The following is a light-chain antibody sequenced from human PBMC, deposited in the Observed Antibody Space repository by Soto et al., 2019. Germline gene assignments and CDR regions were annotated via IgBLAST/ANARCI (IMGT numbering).Light chain of an antibody. J-gene: IGLJ3*02. CDR1: SSNIGSNY. Sequence: QSVLTQPPSTSGTPGQRVTVSRSGSSSNIGSNYVYWYQQLPGTAPKLLIYGDDQRPSGVPDRFSGSKSGTSVSLAISGVRSEDEADYYCAAWDDSLNGWVFGGGTQLTVL. CDR3: AAWDDSLNGWV. CDR2: GDD. V-gene: IGLV1-47*02.